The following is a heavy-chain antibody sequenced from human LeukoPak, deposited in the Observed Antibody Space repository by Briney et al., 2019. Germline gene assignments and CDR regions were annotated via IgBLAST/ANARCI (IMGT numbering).Heavy chain of an antibody. Sequence: GGSLRLSCAASGFTFSSYGMHWVRQAPGKGLERVAVIWYDGSNKYYADSVKGRFTISRDNSKNTLYLQMNSLRAEDTAVYYCARPQLVYYYDSSGYLNYWGQGTLVTVSS. CDR1: GFTFSSYG. CDR2: IWYDGSNK. J-gene: IGHJ4*02. V-gene: IGHV3-33*01. CDR3: ARPQLVYYYDSSGYLNY. D-gene: IGHD3-22*01.